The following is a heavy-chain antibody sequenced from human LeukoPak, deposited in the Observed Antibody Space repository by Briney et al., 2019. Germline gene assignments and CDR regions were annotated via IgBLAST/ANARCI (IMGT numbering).Heavy chain of an antibody. CDR1: GYTFTSYH. J-gene: IGHJ4*02. V-gene: IGHV1-18*04. Sequence: ASVKVSCKASGYTFTSYHMHWVRQAPGQGLEWMGWISAYNGNTNYAQKLQGRVTMTTDTSTSTAYMELRSLRSDDTAVYYCARGGRILGYCSSTSCRDLDYWGQGTLVTVSS. CDR2: ISAYNGNT. CDR3: ARGGRILGYCSSTSCRDLDY. D-gene: IGHD2-2*01.